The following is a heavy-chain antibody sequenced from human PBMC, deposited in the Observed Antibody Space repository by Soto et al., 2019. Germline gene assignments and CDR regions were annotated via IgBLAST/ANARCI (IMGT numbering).Heavy chain of an antibody. J-gene: IGHJ4*02. CDR3: ARDCNGGNCYPFH. CDR2: ISGNNGNT. Sequence: QVQLVQSGAEMKKPGASVKVSCKASGYTFASYGISWVRQAPGQGLEWMGWISGNNGNTNYAQRLQGRVTMTTDTXTSTAYMELRSLRSDDTAVYYCARDCNGGNCYPFHWGQGTLVTVSS. V-gene: IGHV1-18*04. CDR1: GYTFASYG. D-gene: IGHD2-15*01.